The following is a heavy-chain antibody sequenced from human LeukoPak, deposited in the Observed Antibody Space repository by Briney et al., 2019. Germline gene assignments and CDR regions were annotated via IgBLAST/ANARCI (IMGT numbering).Heavy chain of an antibody. J-gene: IGHJ4*02. V-gene: IGHV3-23*01. CDR2: ISGSGDST. CDR3: AKDLSYAFDY. CDR1: GVTFSSYA. Sequence: PGGSLRLSCAASGVTFSSYAMSWVRQAPGKGLEWVSAISGSGDSTYYADSVKGRFTISRDNSKHTLYLQMNSMRAEDTAVYYCAKDLSYAFDYWGQGTLVTVSS. D-gene: IGHD5-18*01.